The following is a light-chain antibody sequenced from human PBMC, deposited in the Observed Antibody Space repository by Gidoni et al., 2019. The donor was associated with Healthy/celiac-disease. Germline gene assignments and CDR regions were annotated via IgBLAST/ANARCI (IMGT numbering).Light chain of an antibody. CDR2: SNQ. J-gene: IGLJ2*01. Sequence: HSVLTQPPSASGPHGPRATISCSGSSYNIGSNTLNWYQQLPGTAPKLLIYSNQNRPSGVPDRFSGSKSGTSASLAISGIQSEDEADYYCAAWDDSLNGPYVVFGGGTKLTVL. CDR3: AAWDDSLNGPYVV. V-gene: IGLV1-44*01. CDR1: SYNIGSNT.